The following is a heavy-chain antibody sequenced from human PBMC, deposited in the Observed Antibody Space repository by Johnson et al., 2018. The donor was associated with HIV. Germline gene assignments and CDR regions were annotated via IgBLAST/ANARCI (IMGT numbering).Heavy chain of an antibody. J-gene: IGHJ3*02. CDR1: GFTVSSNY. Sequence: VQLVESGGGLIQPGGSLRLSCAASGFTVSSNYMSWVRQPPGKGLEWVSVIYSGGSTYYADSVKGRFTISRDNSKNTLYLQMNSLRAEDTAVYFCAKDRGEWELRMDALDIWGQGTMVTVSS. CDR2: IYSGGST. V-gene: IGHV3-66*03. D-gene: IGHD1-26*01. CDR3: AKDRGEWELRMDALDI.